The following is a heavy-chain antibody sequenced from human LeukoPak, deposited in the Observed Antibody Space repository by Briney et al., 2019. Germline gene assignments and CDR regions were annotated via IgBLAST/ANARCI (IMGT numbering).Heavy chain of an antibody. J-gene: IGHJ4*02. CDR1: GFTFSNSA. CDR2: IAHHGNNK. Sequence: GGSLRLSCAASGFTFSNSAMHWVRQGPGKGLEWVAYIAHHGNNKYYADSVKGRFTISRDNSKRTLYLQMNSLRPDDTAMYYCAKDGSWSCTDWGQGTLVTVSS. CDR3: AKDGSWSCTD. D-gene: IGHD2-8*02. V-gene: IGHV3-30*02.